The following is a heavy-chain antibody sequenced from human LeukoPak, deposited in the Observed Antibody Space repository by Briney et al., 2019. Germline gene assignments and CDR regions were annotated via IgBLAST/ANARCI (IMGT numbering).Heavy chain of an antibody. CDR1: GFTFSSYS. J-gene: IGHJ4*02. CDR3: ARGSSPVDY. V-gene: IGHV3-21*01. Sequence: PGGSLRLSCAASGFTFSSYSMNWVRQAPGKGLEGVSSISSSSSYIYYADSVKGRFTISRDNAKNSLYLQMNSLRAEDTAVYYCARGSSPVDYWGQGTLVTVSS. D-gene: IGHD6-6*01. CDR2: ISSSSSYI.